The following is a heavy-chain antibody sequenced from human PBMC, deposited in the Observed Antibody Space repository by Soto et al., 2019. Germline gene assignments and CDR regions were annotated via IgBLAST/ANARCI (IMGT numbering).Heavy chain of an antibody. CDR2: ISGSGGST. J-gene: IGHJ6*02. Sequence: GSLRLSCAASGFTFSSYAMSWVRQAPGKGLEWVSAISGSGGSTYYADSVKGRFTISRDNSKNTLYLQMNSLRAEDTAVYYCAKALRRGIAAAGRGYYYYGMDVWGQGTTVTVSS. CDR3: AKALRRGIAAAGRGYYYYGMDV. V-gene: IGHV3-23*01. CDR1: GFTFSSYA. D-gene: IGHD6-13*01.